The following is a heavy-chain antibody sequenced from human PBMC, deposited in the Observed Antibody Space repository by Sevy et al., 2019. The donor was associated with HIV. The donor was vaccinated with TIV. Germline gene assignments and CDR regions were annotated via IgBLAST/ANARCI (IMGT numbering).Heavy chain of an antibody. V-gene: IGHV3-23*01. CDR3: AREGCTKPHDY. CDR1: GFTFSKYS. D-gene: IGHD2-8*01. CDR2: LSFGCGEI. Sequence: GGCLRLSCAASGFTFSKYSMSWVRQPPGKGLERVSTLSFGCGEINYADSVKGRFTISRVNSKSSVYLQMNNLGPDDTAVYYCAREGCTKPHDYWGQGTLVTVSS. J-gene: IGHJ4*02.